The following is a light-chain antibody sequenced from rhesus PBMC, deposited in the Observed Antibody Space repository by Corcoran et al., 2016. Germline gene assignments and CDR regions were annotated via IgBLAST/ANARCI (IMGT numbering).Light chain of an antibody. CDR1: SSDVGGYNY. CDR2: GVS. Sequence: QAAPTQPPSVSGSPGQSVTISCTGTSSDVGGYNYVSWYQQHPGKAPKLMIYGVSKRPSGVSDRFSGSKSGNTASLTISGLQAEDEADYYCCSYTTSSTYIFGAGTRLIVL. J-gene: IGLJ1*01. CDR3: CSYTTSSTYI. V-gene: IGLV2S7*01.